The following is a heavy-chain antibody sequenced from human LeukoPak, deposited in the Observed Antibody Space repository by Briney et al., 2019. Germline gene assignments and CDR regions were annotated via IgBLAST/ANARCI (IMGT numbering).Heavy chain of an antibody. CDR2: ISYDGSNK. V-gene: IGHV3-30*18. CDR3: AKDQNDFWSGYLYYYYGMDV. CDR1: AFIFSGHW. J-gene: IGHJ6*02. D-gene: IGHD3-3*01. Sequence: GGSLRLSCEGSAFIFSGHWMNWVRQAPGKGLEWVAVISYDGSNKYYADSVKGRFTISRDNSKNTLYLQMNSLRAEDTTVYYCAKDQNDFWSGYLYYYYGMDVWGQGTTVTVSS.